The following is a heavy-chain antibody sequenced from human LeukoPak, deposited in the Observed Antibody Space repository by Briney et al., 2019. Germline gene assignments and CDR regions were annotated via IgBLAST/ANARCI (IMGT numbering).Heavy chain of an antibody. Sequence: ASVKVSCKASGGTFSSYAISWVRQAPGQGLEWMGWISAYNGNTNYAQKPQGRVTMTTDTSTSTAYMELRSLRSDDTAVYYCARAAYDFWSGYNHFDYWGQGTLVTVSS. J-gene: IGHJ4*02. CDR1: GGTFSSYA. CDR3: ARAAYDFWSGYNHFDY. D-gene: IGHD3-3*01. V-gene: IGHV1-18*01. CDR2: ISAYNGNT.